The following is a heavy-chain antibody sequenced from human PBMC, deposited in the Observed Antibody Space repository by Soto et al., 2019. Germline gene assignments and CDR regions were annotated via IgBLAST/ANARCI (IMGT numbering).Heavy chain of an antibody. Sequence: LSLTCTVSCASITGFYWSWIRKSAGKGLERIGRHYATETTDYNPSLKSRAMMSVATSKKQFSLKLRSVTAADTAVYYCVRVGTSPLRDWLDPWGPGT. CDR3: VRVGTSPLRDWLDP. J-gene: IGHJ5*02. D-gene: IGHD3-10*01. CDR2: HYATETT. CDR1: CASITGFY. V-gene: IGHV4-4*07.